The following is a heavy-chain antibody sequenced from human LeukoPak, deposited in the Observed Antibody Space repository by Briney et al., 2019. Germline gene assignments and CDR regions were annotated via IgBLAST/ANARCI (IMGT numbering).Heavy chain of an antibody. CDR3: ARDWWGNDILTGDNWLDP. J-gene: IGHJ5*02. V-gene: IGHV1-2*06. CDR1: GYPFTVYS. CDR2: INVNSGGT. D-gene: IGHD3-9*01. Sequence: ASVKVSCKASGYPFTVYSMNWVRQAPGQGLEWMGRINVNSGGTKYTEKFQGRVTTTRDTPISTAYMELSRLRSDDTAVYYCARDWWGNDILTGDNWLDPWGQGTLVTVSS.